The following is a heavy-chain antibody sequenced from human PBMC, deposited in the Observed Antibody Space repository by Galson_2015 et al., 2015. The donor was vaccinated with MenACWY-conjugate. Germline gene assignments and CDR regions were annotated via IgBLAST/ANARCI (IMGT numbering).Heavy chain of an antibody. Sequence: SLRLSCAASGFTFSSYDMHWVRQATGKGLEWVSAIGTAGDTYYPGSAKGRFTISRENAKNSLYLQMNSLRAGDTAVYYCARGGYCSSTSCYQDYWGQGTLVTVSS. CDR3: ARGGYCSSTSCYQDY. V-gene: IGHV3-13*04. D-gene: IGHD2-2*01. CDR2: IGTAGDT. CDR1: GFTFSSYD. J-gene: IGHJ4*02.